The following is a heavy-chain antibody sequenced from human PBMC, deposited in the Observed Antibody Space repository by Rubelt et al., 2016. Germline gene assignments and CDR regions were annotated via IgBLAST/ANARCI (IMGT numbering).Heavy chain of an antibody. CDR3: AKINYNTWYGDFDY. J-gene: IGHJ4*02. V-gene: IGHV4-4*02. D-gene: IGHD3-10*01. Sequence: GLECIGEIYHGGSTNYNPSLKSRVTISVEKSKNQFSLKLISVTAADTAVDYWAKINYNTWYGDFDYWGQGTLVTVSS. CDR2: IYHGGST.